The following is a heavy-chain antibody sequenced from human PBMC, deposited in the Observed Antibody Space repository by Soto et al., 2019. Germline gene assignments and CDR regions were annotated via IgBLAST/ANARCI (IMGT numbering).Heavy chain of an antibody. Sequence: ASVKVSCKASGYTFTSYGISWVRQAPGQGLEWMGWISAYNGNTNYAQKLQGRVTMTTDTSTSTAYMELRSLRSDDTAVYYCARSKSSFRYNWNYENPESFYYYYYGMDVWGQGTTVTVSS. CDR3: ARSKSSFRYNWNYENPESFYYYYYGMDV. CDR1: GYTFTSYG. J-gene: IGHJ6*02. V-gene: IGHV1-18*01. CDR2: ISAYNGNT. D-gene: IGHD1-7*01.